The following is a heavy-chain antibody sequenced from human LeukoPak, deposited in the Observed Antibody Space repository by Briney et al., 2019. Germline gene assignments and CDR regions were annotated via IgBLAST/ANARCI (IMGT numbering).Heavy chain of an antibody. D-gene: IGHD2-21*01. CDR3: ARGVVVRGRYYYYMNV. J-gene: IGHJ6*03. Sequence: PSETLSLTCAVYGGSFSGYYWSWIRQPPGKGLEWIGEINHSGSTNYNPSLKSRVTISVDTSKNQFSLKLSSVTAADTAVYYCARGVVVRGRYYYYMNVWGKGTTVTVSS. CDR1: GGSFSGYY. CDR2: INHSGST. V-gene: IGHV4-34*01.